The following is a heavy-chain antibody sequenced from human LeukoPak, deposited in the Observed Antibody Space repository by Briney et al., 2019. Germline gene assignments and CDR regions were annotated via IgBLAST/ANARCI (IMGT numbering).Heavy chain of an antibody. J-gene: IGHJ3*02. D-gene: IGHD3-10*01. CDR3: ASQSYYGSGSYRPEAFDI. CDR1: GITFSDHY. Sequence: GGSLRLSCAASGITFSDHYMDWVRQAPGKGLEWVGRTRNKGNSYITEYAASVRGRFTISRDDSKNSLYLQMDSLKTEDTAVYYCASQSYYGSGSYRPEAFDIWGQGTMVTVPS. V-gene: IGHV3-72*01. CDR2: TRNKGNSYIT.